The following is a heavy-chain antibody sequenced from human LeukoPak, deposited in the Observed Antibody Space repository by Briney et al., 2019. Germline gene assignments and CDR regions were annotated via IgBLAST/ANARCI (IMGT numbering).Heavy chain of an antibody. CDR2: IYYSGST. Sequence: SETLSLTCTVSGGSINTYYWSWIRQPPGKGLEWIGYIYYSGSTNYNPSLKSRVTISVDTSKNQFSLKLSSVTAADTAVYYCARVGRGVYGSGSGYFDYWGQGTLVTVSS. D-gene: IGHD3-10*01. J-gene: IGHJ4*02. CDR3: ARVGRGVYGSGSGYFDY. V-gene: IGHV4-59*08. CDR1: GGSINTYY.